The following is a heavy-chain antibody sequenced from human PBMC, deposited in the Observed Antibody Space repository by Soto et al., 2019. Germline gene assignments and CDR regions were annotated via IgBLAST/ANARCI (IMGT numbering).Heavy chain of an antibody. CDR2: IIPILGIA. Sequence: ASVKVSCKASGGTFSSYTISCVRQAPGQGLEWMGRIIPILGIANYAQKFQGRVTITADKSTSTAYMELSSLRSEDTAVYYCARGGYDYKDWFDPWGQGTLVTVSS. V-gene: IGHV1-69*02. CDR1: GGTFSSYT. D-gene: IGHD5-12*01. J-gene: IGHJ5*02. CDR3: ARGGYDYKDWFDP.